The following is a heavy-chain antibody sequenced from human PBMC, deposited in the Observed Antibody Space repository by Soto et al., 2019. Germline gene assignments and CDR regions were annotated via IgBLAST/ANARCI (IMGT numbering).Heavy chain of an antibody. CDR3: AKDITGYSSWYFDY. CDR2: ISWNSGSI. V-gene: IGHV3-9*01. CDR1: GFTFDDYA. Sequence: EVQVVESGGGLVQPGRSLRLSCAASGFTFDDYAMHWVRQAPGKGLEWVSGISWNSGSIGYADSVKGRFTISRDNAKNSLYLQMNSLRAEDTALYYCAKDITGYSSWYFDYWGQGTLVSVSS. J-gene: IGHJ4*02. D-gene: IGHD6-13*01.